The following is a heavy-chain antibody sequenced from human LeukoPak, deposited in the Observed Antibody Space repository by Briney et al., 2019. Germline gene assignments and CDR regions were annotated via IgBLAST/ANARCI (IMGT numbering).Heavy chain of an antibody. CDR2: ISGSDGST. J-gene: IGHJ5*02. CDR1: VFTFRKYV. V-gene: IGHV3-23*01. Sequence: GGSLGVSSAASVFTFRKYVLTWGRQAPGKGPGWVSVISGSDGSTYYSDSVTGRFTIPRDNSKNTLCLQMTSLRTDDTAVYYCAKDGYDFWSAYQIDLWGPGTLVTVSS. CDR3: AKDGYDFWSAYQIDL. D-gene: IGHD3-3*01.